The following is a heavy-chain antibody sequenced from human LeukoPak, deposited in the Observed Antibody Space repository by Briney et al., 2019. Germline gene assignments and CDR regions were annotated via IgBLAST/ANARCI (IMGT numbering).Heavy chain of an antibody. Sequence: GGSLRLSCAASGFTFSSYAISWVRQAPGKGLQWVSGISDSGGKTDYADSVKGRFTISRDNAKNTVYLQLNSLRAEDTAYYCAARAGGFRHFDHWGQGTRVSVSS. CDR2: ISDSGGKT. CDR1: GFTFSSYA. J-gene: IGHJ4*02. V-gene: IGHV3-23*01. D-gene: IGHD3-10*01. CDR3: AARAGGFRHFDH.